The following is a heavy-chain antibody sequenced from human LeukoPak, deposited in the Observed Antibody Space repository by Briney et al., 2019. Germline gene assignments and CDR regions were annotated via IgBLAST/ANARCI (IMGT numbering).Heavy chain of an antibody. J-gene: IGHJ4*02. D-gene: IGHD6-19*01. CDR2: IYYSGST. V-gene: IGHV4-59*01. Sequence: SETLSLTCTVSGGSISSYYWSWIRQPPGKGLEWTGYIYYSGSTNYNPSLKSRVTISVDTSKNQFSLKLSSVTAADTAVYYCARVDMYSSGWYFDYWGQGTLVTVSS. CDR1: GGSISSYY. CDR3: ARVDMYSSGWYFDY.